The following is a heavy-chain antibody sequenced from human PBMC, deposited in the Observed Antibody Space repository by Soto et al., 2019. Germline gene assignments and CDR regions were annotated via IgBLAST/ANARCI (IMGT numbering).Heavy chain of an antibody. Sequence: ESLKTSCKGVGFTFTSYWLNWVRQMPGKGLEWMGRVDPKDSYTNYSPSFQGHVTISPDKSVSTAYLKWSSLKASDTAIYYCARHKSGGGSYPFDYWGQGTLVTVSS. CDR3: ARHKSGGGSYPFDY. CDR1: GFTFTSYW. CDR2: VDPKDSYT. V-gene: IGHV5-10-1*01. J-gene: IGHJ4*02. D-gene: IGHD2-21*01.